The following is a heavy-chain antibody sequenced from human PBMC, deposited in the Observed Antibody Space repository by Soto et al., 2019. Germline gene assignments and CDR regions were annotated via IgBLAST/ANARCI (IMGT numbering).Heavy chain of an antibody. D-gene: IGHD1-26*01. Sequence: PGGSLRLSCAASGFTVSSNYMSWVRQAPGKGLEWVSVIFSGGSTYYADSVKGRFTISRHNSKNTLYLQMNSLRAEDTAVYYCARDMGGNIVGAPPGCDYWGQGTLVTVSS. CDR2: IFSGGST. CDR1: GFTVSSNY. V-gene: IGHV3-53*04. CDR3: ARDMGGNIVGAPPGCDY. J-gene: IGHJ4*02.